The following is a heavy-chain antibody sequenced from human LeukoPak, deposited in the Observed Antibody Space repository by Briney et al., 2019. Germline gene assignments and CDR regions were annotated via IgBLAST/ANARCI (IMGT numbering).Heavy chain of an antibody. Sequence: GRSLRLSCAASGFTFSSYGMHWVRQAPGKGLEWVAVISYDGSNKYYADSVKGRFTISRDNSKNTLYLQMNSLRAEDTAVYYCAKDSYSSSWYGGYYYYYGMDVWGQGTTVTVSS. CDR2: ISYDGSNK. D-gene: IGHD6-13*01. V-gene: IGHV3-30*18. J-gene: IGHJ6*02. CDR3: AKDSYSSSWYGGYYYYYGMDV. CDR1: GFTFSSYG.